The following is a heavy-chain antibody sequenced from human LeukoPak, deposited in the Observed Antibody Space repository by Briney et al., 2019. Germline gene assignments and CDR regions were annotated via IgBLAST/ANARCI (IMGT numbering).Heavy chain of an antibody. CDR1: GFIFSDYY. Sequence: GGSLRLSCAASGFIFSDYYMSWIRQAPGKGLEWVSYITSDNTVYYADSVKGRFTISRDNPKNSIYLQMNSLRYEDTAFYYCGGVVSSRSAVGFGPWGQGTLVTVSS. D-gene: IGHD5/OR15-5a*01. J-gene: IGHJ5*02. CDR3: GGVVSSRSAVGFGP. CDR2: ITSDNTV. V-gene: IGHV3-11*01.